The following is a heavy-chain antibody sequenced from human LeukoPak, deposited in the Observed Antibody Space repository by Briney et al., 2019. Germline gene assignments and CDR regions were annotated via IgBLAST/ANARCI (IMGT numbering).Heavy chain of an antibody. CDR2: ISSSTTDI. J-gene: IGHJ4*02. D-gene: IGHD1-26*01. CDR1: GFSFSSYT. Sequence: GGSLRLSCAASGFSFSSYTMTWVRQAPGKGLEWVSVISSSTTDIYYADSVKGRFTISSDNPKDSLYLQMNSLRAEDTAVYYCARGEWELLTEDYWGQGALVTVSS. CDR3: ARGEWELLTEDY. V-gene: IGHV3-21*01.